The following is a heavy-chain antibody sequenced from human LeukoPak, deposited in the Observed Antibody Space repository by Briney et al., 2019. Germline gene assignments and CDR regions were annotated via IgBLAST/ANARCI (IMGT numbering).Heavy chain of an antibody. CDR2: INHSGST. V-gene: IGHV4-34*01. CDR3: ARGPSVFTMVRGVIISDY. Sequence: SETLSLTCAVSGGSISGYYWSWIRQPPGKGLEWIGEINHSGSTNYNPSLKSRVTISVDTSKNQFSLKLSSVTAADTAVYYCARGPSVFTMVRGVIISDYWGQGTLVTVSS. J-gene: IGHJ4*02. D-gene: IGHD3-10*01. CDR1: GGSISGYY.